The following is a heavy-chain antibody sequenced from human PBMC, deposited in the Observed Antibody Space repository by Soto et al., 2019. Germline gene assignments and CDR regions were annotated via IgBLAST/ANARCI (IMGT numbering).Heavy chain of an antibody. CDR1: GGSISSYY. CDR3: ARDRYDSSGYYHDY. J-gene: IGHJ4*02. CDR2: IYYSGST. V-gene: IGHV4-59*01. Sequence: SETLSLTSTVSGGSISSYYWSWIRQPPGKGLEWIGYIYYSGSTNYNPSLKSRVTISVDTSKNQFSLKLSSVTAADTAVYYCARDRYDSSGYYHDYWGQGTLVTVSS. D-gene: IGHD3-22*01.